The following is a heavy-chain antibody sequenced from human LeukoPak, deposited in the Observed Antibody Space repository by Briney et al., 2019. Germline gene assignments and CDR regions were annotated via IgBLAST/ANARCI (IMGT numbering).Heavy chain of an antibody. V-gene: IGHV4-39*01. CDR3: ARHRYSSSWSRWDYLDY. CDR1: GGSISSSSYY. Sequence: SETLSLTCTVSGGSISSSSYYWGWIRQPPGKGLEWIGSXYYSGSTYYNPSLKSRVTISVDTSKNQFSLKLSSVTAADTAVYYCARHRYSSSWSRWDYLDYWGQGALVTVSS. D-gene: IGHD6-13*01. J-gene: IGHJ4*02. CDR2: XYYSGST.